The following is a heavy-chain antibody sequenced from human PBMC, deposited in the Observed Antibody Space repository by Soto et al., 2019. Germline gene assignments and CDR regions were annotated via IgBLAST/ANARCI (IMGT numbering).Heavy chain of an antibody. Sequence: QLQLQESGPGLVKPSETLSLTCTVSGGSISSSSYYWGWIRQPPGKGLEWIGNIFYSGSTYYNPSLTSRVTMSVDTSKNQFSLKLSSVTAADTAVYYCASSIRGSYFDYWGQGTLVTVSS. CDR3: ASSIRGSYFDY. CDR1: GGSISSSSYY. CDR2: IFYSGST. J-gene: IGHJ4*02. D-gene: IGHD3-16*01. V-gene: IGHV4-39*01.